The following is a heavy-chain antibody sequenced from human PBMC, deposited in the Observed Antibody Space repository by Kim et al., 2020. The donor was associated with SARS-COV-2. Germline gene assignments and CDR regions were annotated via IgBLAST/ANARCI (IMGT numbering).Heavy chain of an antibody. V-gene: IGHV3-74*01. D-gene: IGHD6-13*01. Sequence: GGSLRLSCAASGFTFSSYWMHWVRQVPGKGLVWVSRIKSDGSRTNYADSVKGRFTISRDNAKNTLYLQMNSLRAEDTAVYYCACLSASTAGYNYYGMDVWGQGTTVTVSS. J-gene: IGHJ6*02. CDR2: IKSDGSRT. CDR3: ACLSASTAGYNYYGMDV. CDR1: GFTFSSYW.